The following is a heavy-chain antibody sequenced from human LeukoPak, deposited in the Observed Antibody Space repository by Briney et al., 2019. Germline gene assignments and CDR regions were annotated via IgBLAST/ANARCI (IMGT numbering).Heavy chain of an antibody. CDR2: ITRSSSAK. CDR1: GFTFSSYS. J-gene: IGHJ4*02. Sequence: GGSLRLSCVASGFTFSSYSMNWVRQAPGEGLEWVSYITRSSSAKFYADSVKGRFTISRDNAKNSLYLQMNSLRAEDTAVYYCARDRGWRSSGYYLYYFDFWGQGTLVTVSS. D-gene: IGHD3-22*01. V-gene: IGHV3-48*04. CDR3: ARDRGWRSSGYYLYYFDF.